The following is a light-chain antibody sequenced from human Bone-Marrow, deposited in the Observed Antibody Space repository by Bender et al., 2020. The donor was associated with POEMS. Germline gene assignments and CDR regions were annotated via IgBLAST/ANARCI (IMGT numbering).Light chain of an antibody. V-gene: IGLV2-14*01. J-gene: IGLJ3*02. Sequence: QSALTQPASVSGSPGQSITLSCTGTGSDIGEYKFVSWYQQHPGKAPKLIIYEVTKRPSGVSSRFSGSKSAYTASLTISGLQAEDEADYYCCSYAGSYTWVFGGGTKLTVL. CDR1: GSDIGEYKF. CDR2: EVT. CDR3: CSYAGSYTWV.